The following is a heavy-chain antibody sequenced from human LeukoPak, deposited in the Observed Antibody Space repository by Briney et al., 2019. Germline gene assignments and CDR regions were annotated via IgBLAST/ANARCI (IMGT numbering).Heavy chain of an antibody. CDR3: ARDRVETNIVVVTAIPSAGWFDP. J-gene: IGHJ5*02. Sequence: GGSLRLSCAASGFTFSSYAMHWVCQAPGKGLERVAVISYDGSNKYYADSVKGRFTISRDNSKNTLYLQMNSLRAEDTAVYYCARDRVETNIVVVTAIPSAGWFDPWGQGTLVTVSS. V-gene: IGHV3-30-3*01. D-gene: IGHD2-21*02. CDR2: ISYDGSNK. CDR1: GFTFSSYA.